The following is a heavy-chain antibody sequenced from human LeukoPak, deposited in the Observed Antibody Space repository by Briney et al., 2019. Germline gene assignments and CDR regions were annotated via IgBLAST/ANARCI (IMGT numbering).Heavy chain of an antibody. J-gene: IGHJ4*02. V-gene: IGHV5-51*01. D-gene: IGHD5-24*01. CDR2: IYPGDSET. Sequence: GESLKISCKGSGYGFTSCWIGWVRQMPGKGLEWMGIIYPGDSETRYSPSFQGQVTISADKSITTAYLQWTSLKASDTAMYYCTRRDGYDSTTFDYWGQGTLVTVSS. CDR3: TRRDGYDSTTFDY. CDR1: GYGFTSCW.